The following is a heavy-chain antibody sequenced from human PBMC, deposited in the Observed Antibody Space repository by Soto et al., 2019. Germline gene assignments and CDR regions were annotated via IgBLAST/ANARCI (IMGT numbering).Heavy chain of an antibody. CDR2: IYYSGST. Sequence: QVQLQESGPGLVKPSETLSLTCTVPGGSISSYYWSWIRQPPGKGLEWIGYIYYSGSTNYNPSLKSRVTISVDTSKNQFSLKLSSVTAADTAVYYCARDKGFGESYYYGMDVWGQGTTVTVSS. CDR3: ARDKGFGESYYYGMDV. CDR1: GGSISSYY. J-gene: IGHJ6*02. V-gene: IGHV4-59*01. D-gene: IGHD3-10*01.